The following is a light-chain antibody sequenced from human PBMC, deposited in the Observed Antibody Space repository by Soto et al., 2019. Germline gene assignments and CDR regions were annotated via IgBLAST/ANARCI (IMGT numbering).Light chain of an antibody. Sequence: IVMTQSPATLSVSPGERATLSCRASQSVSSNLAWYQQKPGQSPRLLIYGASTRATGLPARFSGSGSGTEFTLTISSLQSEDFAVYYCQQYNNWPPQITFGQGTRLEIK. CDR1: QSVSSN. CDR2: GAS. V-gene: IGKV3-15*01. J-gene: IGKJ5*01. CDR3: QQYNNWPPQIT.